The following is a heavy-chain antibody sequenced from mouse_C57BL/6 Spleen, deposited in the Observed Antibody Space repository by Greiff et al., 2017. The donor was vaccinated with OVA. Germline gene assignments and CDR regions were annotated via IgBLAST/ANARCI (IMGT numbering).Heavy chain of an antibody. J-gene: IGHJ1*03. V-gene: IGHV3-6*01. Sequence: VQLKESGPGLVKPSQSLSLTCSVTGYSITSGYYWTWIRQFPGNKLEWMGYISYDGSNNYNPSLKNRISITRDTSKNQFFLKLNSVTTEDTATYYCARAAVVSGYWYFDVWGTGTTVTVSS. CDR2: ISYDGSN. CDR1: GYSITSGYY. D-gene: IGHD1-1*01. CDR3: ARAAVVSGYWYFDV.